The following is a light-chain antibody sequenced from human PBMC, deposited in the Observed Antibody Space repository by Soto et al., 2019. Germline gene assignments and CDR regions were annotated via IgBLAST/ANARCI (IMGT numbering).Light chain of an antibody. CDR1: QSVSSSY. V-gene: IGKV3-20*01. CDR3: QQYGSSPHT. Sequence: EIVLTQSPGTLSLSPGKKASLSSRASQSVSSSYLAWYQQKPGQAPRLLIYGASSRATGIPDRFSGSGSGTDFTLTISRLEPEDFAVYYCQQYGSSPHTFGGGTKVDI. CDR2: GAS. J-gene: IGKJ4*01.